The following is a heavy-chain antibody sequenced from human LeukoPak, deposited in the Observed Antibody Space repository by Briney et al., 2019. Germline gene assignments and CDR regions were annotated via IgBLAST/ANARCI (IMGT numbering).Heavy chain of an antibody. V-gene: IGHV1-69*13. D-gene: IGHD6-13*01. J-gene: IGHJ4*02. CDR1: GGTFSSYA. CDR3: ASSLSSSWSTFDY. CDR2: IIPIFGTA. Sequence: ASVKVSCKASGGTFSSYAISWVRQAPGQGLEWMGGIIPIFGTANYAQKFQGRVTITADESTSTAYMELSSLRSEDTAAYYCASSLSSSWSTFDYWGQGTLVTVSS.